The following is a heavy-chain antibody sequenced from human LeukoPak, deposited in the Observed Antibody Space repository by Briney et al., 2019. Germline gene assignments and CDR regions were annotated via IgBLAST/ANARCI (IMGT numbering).Heavy chain of an antibody. J-gene: IGHJ4*02. D-gene: IGHD1-26*01. CDR3: ARGGTSGFDY. CDR2: IYSGGTT. V-gene: IGHV3-53*01. Sequence: GGSLRLSCAASGFTVSSNYMSWVRQAPGKGLEWVSIIYSGGTTYYADSVKGRFTISRDNSKNTLYLQMNNLRAEDAAVYYCARGGTSGFDYWGQGTLVTVSS. CDR1: GFTVSSNY.